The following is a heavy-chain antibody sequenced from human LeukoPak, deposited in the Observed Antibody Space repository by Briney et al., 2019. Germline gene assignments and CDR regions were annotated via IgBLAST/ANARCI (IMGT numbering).Heavy chain of an antibody. CDR2: ISGSGGST. V-gene: IGHV3-23*01. CDR3: AKGIAAAGSGY. CDR1: GFTFSSYS. J-gene: IGHJ4*02. D-gene: IGHD6-13*01. Sequence: GRSLRLSCAASGFTFSSYSMDWVRPPAGDGLGWISTISGSGGSTHYADSVKRRFTISRDNSKNTLYLQMNSLRAEDTAVYYCAKGIAAAGSGYWGQGTLVTVSS.